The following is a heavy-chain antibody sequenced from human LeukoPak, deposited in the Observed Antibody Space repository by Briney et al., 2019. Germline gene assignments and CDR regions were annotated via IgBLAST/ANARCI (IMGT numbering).Heavy chain of an antibody. J-gene: IGHJ4*02. D-gene: IGHD1-26*01. CDR3: MSFGFQWEVVGNFDY. V-gene: IGHV3-15*01. CDR2: VRSKTDGGTT. Sequence: KSGGSLRLSCAASGFTFSNAWMSWVRQAPGPGLGLVGRVRSKTDGGTTDYAAPVKGRFTISRDDSKNTLYLQMNSLKTEDTAVYYFMSFGFQWEVVGNFDYWGEGSLVSVSP. CDR1: GFTFSNAW.